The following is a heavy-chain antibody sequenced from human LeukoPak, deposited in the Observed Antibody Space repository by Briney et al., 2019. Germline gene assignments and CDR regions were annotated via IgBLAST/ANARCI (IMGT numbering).Heavy chain of an antibody. D-gene: IGHD2-2*01. CDR3: ARIPEY. CDR2: ISKSGDDT. J-gene: IGHJ1*01. Sequence: GGSLRLSCAASGFDFSTYAMHWVRLTPGKGLEFVSAISKSGDDTSYGNDVKGRFTISRDNIKNTVDLEMGSLRVDHTGIYYCARIPEYWGQGTVVTVSS. V-gene: IGHV3-64*01. CDR1: GFDFSTYA.